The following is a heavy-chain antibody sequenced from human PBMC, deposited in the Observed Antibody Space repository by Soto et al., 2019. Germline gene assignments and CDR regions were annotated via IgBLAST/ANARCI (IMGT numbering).Heavy chain of an antibody. CDR2: ISSSSSYI. D-gene: IGHD6-19*01. CDR1: GFTFSSYS. CDR3: ASYQVAVTRYFDL. J-gene: IGHJ2*01. V-gene: IGHV3-21*06. Sequence: EVQLVESGGGLVKPGGSLRLSCAASGFTFSSYSMNWVRQAPGKGLEWVSSISSSSSYIYYADSVKGRFTISRDNAKYSLYLQMNSLRAEVTAVYSCASYQVAVTRYFDLWRLGTLVTLSS.